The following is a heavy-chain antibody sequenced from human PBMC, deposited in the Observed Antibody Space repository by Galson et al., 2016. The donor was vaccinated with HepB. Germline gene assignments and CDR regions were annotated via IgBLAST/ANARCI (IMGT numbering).Heavy chain of an antibody. D-gene: IGHD1-7*01. CDR1: GASISSNDFY. CDR3: AREGNLEEGN. CDR2: IFYSGST. J-gene: IGHJ4*02. V-gene: IGHV4-39*07. Sequence: ETLSLTCTVSGASISSNDFYWAWIRQPPGKGLEWLGSIFYSGSTYYNPSLKSRVTISVDTSKNQFFLKLSSVTAADTAMYYCAREGNLEEGNWGQGILVTVSS.